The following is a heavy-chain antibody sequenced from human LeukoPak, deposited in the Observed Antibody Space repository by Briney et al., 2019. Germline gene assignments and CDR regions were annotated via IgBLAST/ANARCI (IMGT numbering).Heavy chain of an antibody. J-gene: IGHJ6*03. D-gene: IGHD2-2*01. CDR1: GYTFTGYY. Sequence: GASVKVSCKASGYTFTGYYMHWVRQAPGQGLEWMGWISAYNGNTNYAQKLQGRVTMTTDTSTSTAYMELRSLRSDDTAVYYCARDAQHYCSSTSCYGPRSGADYYYYYMDVWGKGTTVTVSS. CDR2: ISAYNGNT. V-gene: IGHV1-18*04. CDR3: ARDAQHYCSSTSCYGPRSGADYYYYYMDV.